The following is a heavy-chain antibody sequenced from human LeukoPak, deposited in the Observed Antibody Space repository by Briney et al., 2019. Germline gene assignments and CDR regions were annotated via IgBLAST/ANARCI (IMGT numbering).Heavy chain of an antibody. CDR1: GFTFSSYS. D-gene: IGHD4-17*01. J-gene: IGHJ4*02. Sequence: PGGSLRLSCAASGFTFSSYSMNWVRQAPGKGLEWVSSISSSSSYIYYADSVKGRFTISRDNAKNSLYLQMNSLRAEDTAVYYCARATRRDYGDVGYWGQGTLATVSS. V-gene: IGHV3-21*01. CDR2: ISSSSSYI. CDR3: ARATRRDYGDVGY.